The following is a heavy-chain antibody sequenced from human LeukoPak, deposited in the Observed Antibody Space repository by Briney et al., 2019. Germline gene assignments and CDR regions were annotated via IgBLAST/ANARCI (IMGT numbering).Heavy chain of an antibody. J-gene: IGHJ3*02. CDR2: ISYDGSNK. Sequence: PGGSLRLSCAASGFTFSSYGMHWVRQAPGKGLEWVAVISYDGSNKYYADSVKGRFTISRDNSKNTLYLQMNSLRAEDTAVYYCASELERRRPSAFDIWGQGTMVTVSS. V-gene: IGHV3-30*03. CDR1: GFTFSSYG. CDR3: ASELERRRPSAFDI. D-gene: IGHD1-1*01.